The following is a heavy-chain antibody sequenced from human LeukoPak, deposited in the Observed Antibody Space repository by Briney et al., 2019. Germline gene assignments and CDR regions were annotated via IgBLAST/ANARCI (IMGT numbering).Heavy chain of an antibody. CDR2: INTDSSDI. CDR3: ARDTFQPGLIDS. V-gene: IGHV3-21*05. CDR1: VFTLSLYA. Sequence: GGSLRLSSVAPVFTLSLYAMYSVRPALREGGGRVSYINTDSSDIHYADSVKGRLTISRDNARNTLYLQLSSLRAEDSGVYYCARDTFQPGLIDSWGQGTLVTVSS. J-gene: IGHJ4*02. D-gene: IGHD2-2*01.